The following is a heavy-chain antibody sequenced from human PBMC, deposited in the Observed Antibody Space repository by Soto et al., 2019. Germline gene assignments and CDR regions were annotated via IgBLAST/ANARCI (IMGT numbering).Heavy chain of an antibody. Sequence: QVQLVESGGGVVQPGTSLRLSCAASGFNFSKYALHWVRQAPGKGLEWVATMSSNGRYEYYANSVKGRFTISRDNSKNTLYLQLSSLRADDTALYHCARDLSVRSGSYYHLDYWGQGTLVTVSS. V-gene: IGHV3-30*04. D-gene: IGHD3-10*01. CDR1: GFNFSKYA. CDR2: MSSNGRYE. J-gene: IGHJ4*02. CDR3: ARDLSVRSGSYYHLDY.